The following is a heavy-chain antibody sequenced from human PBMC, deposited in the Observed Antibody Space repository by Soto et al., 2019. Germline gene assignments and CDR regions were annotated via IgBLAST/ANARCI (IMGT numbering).Heavy chain of an antibody. Sequence: DVNLMESGGGLVQPGGSLRLSCAASGFTFSTYEMNWVRQTPGRGLEWISYISTSGGTIYYADSVKGRLTISRDNAKSSVFLQMNTVRVEDTGVYYCARSSPTYYGLDVWGQGTTVTVS. V-gene: IGHV3-48*03. CDR2: ISTSGGTI. CDR3: ARSSPTYYGLDV. CDR1: GFTFSTYE. J-gene: IGHJ6*02.